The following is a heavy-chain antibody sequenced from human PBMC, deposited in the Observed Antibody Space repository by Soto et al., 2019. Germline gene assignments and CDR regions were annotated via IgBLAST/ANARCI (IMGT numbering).Heavy chain of an antibody. CDR1: GSSLSLSGVG. CDR2: IYWNDVK. J-gene: IGHJ3*01. V-gene: IGHV2-5*01. CDR3: ARGLATLPVFAFDV. Sequence: QITLKGSGPTLVKPTETVTLTCTLSGSSLSLSGVGLGWIRQTPGKALEWLALIYWNDVKHYNPSLESRLTICKDTSKNLAVLTMTDMDPVDTATYYCARGLATLPVFAFDVWGQGTVVTVSS.